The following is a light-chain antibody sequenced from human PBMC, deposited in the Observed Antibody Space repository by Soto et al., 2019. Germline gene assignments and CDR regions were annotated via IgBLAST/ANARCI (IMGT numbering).Light chain of an antibody. J-gene: IGLJ1*01. V-gene: IGLV2-14*01. CDR2: DVS. CDR1: SSDVGGYNY. CDR3: SSSTSSSTLQYV. Sequence: QSALTQPASVSGSPGQSITISCTGTSSDVGGYNYVSWYQQHPGKAPKLMIYDVSNRPSGVSNRFSGSKSGNTSSQTISCVQADDDDDYYCSSSTSSSTLQYVFGTGTKLTVL.